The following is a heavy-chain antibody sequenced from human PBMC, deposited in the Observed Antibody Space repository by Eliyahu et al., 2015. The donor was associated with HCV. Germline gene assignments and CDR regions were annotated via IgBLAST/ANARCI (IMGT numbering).Heavy chain of an antibody. J-gene: IGHJ4*02. V-gene: IGHV1-46*01. CDR3: AKMNWNDVQ. D-gene: IGHD1-1*01. CDR1: GSTFTNAY. CDR2: INPRGDDT. Sequence: QVQLVQSGAEVKKPGASVKLSCKASGSTFTNAYIHWVRQAPGQGLEWMGLINPRGDDTGYPQKFQGRVTMTRDTSTSTVYLELSNLTAEDTAVYYCAKMNWNDVQWGQGTLVTVSS.